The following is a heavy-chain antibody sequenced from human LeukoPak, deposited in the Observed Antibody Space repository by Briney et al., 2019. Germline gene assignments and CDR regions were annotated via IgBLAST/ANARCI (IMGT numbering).Heavy chain of an antibody. D-gene: IGHD5-12*01. J-gene: IGHJ6*03. CDR2: INHSGST. CDR1: GGSFSGYY. CDR3: ATMPTNYYYYYYMDV. Sequence: SETLSLTCAVYGGSFSGYYWSWIRQPPGKGMEWIGEINHSGSTNYNPSLKSRFTISVDTSKNQFSLKLSSVTAADTAVYYCATMPTNYYYYYYMDVWGKGTTVTVSS. V-gene: IGHV4-34*01.